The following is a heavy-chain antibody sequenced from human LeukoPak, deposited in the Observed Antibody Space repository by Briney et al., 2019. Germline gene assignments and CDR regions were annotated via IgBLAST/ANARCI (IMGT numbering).Heavy chain of an antibody. D-gene: IGHD2-15*01. CDR2: INPNSGGT. J-gene: IGHJ5*02. V-gene: IGHV1-2*02. CDR3: AREPRVIKRVGPGGSCSHSNNWFDP. CDR1: GYTFTGYY. Sequence: GASVKVSCKASGYTFTGYYMHWVRQAPGQGLEWMGWINPNSGGTNYAQKFRGRVTMTRDTSISTAYMELSRLRSDDTAVYYCAREPRVIKRVGPGGSCSHSNNWFDPWGQGTLVTVSS.